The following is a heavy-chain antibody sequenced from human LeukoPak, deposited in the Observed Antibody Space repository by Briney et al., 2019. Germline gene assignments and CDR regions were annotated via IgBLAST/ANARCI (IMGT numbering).Heavy chain of an antibody. CDR1: GFTFNDYA. D-gene: IGHD4-17*01. V-gene: IGHV3-9*01. Sequence: PGGSLRLSCAASGFTFNDYAMHWVREAQGKGLAWVSGISWNSGSIGYADSVKGRFTISRDNAKNSLYLQMNSLRAEDTALYYCAKDRYGDYPDALDYWGQGTLVTVSS. CDR2: ISWNSGSI. J-gene: IGHJ4*02. CDR3: AKDRYGDYPDALDY.